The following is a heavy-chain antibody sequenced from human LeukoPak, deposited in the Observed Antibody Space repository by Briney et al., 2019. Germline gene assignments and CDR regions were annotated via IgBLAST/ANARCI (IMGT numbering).Heavy chain of an antibody. J-gene: IGHJ6*03. CDR2: ISAYNGNT. CDR3: AREVHGYYYYYMDV. V-gene: IGHV1-18*01. Sequence: GASVKVSCKASGYTFTSYGISWVRQAPGQGLEWMGWISAYNGNTNYAQKLQGRVTMTTDTSTSTAYMELRSLRSDDTAVYYCAREVHGYYYYYMDVWGKGTTVTISS. CDR1: GYTFTSYG.